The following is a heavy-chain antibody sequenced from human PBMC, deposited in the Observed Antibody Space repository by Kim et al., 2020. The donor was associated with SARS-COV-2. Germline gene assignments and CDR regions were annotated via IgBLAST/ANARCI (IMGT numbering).Heavy chain of an antibody. J-gene: IGHJ1*01. V-gene: IGHV3-7*04. D-gene: IGHD3-9*01. CDR3: ARGRYRFGL. Sequence: GGSLRLSCVASGFTLSSYWMPWVRQAPGKGLEWVADIKDDGSEKDYVDSVRGRFTISRDNAKNSLYLQMNSLRAEDTAVYYCARGRYRFGLWGQGTLVTVSS. CDR1: GFTLSSYW. CDR2: IKDDGSEK.